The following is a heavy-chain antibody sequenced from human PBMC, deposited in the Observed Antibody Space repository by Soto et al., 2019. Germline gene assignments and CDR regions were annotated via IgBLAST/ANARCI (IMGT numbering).Heavy chain of an antibody. J-gene: IGHJ5*02. CDR2: ISGSSKII. D-gene: IGHD3-3*01. V-gene: IGHV3-48*01. Sequence: PGGSLRLSCAASGFTFSSYSMNWVRQAPGKGLEWVSYISGSSKIIYYADSVKGRFTISRDNSKNTLYLQMNSLRAEDTAVYYYARNLSGYYDFWSGYYTGFDPWGQGTLVTVSS. CDR3: ARNLSGYYDFWSGYYTGFDP. CDR1: GFTFSSYS.